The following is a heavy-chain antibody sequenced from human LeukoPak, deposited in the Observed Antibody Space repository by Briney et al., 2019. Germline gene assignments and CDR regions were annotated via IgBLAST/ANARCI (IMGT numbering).Heavy chain of an antibody. CDR1: GGSISSSSYY. CDR3: ARQLYCGGDCARHAFDI. V-gene: IGHV4-39*01. Sequence: SETLSLTCTVSGGSISSSSYYWGWIRQPPGKGLEWIGSIYYSGSTYYNPSLKSRVTISVDTSKNQFSLKLSSVTAADTAVYYCARQLYCGGDCARHAFDIWGQGTMVTVSS. J-gene: IGHJ3*02. CDR2: IYYSGST. D-gene: IGHD2-21*01.